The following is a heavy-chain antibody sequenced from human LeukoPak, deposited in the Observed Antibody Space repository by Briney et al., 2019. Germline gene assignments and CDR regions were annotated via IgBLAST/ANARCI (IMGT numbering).Heavy chain of an antibody. CDR2: TNYRSKWYN. J-gene: IGHJ4*02. CDR3: ARDVMATGGGFVN. D-gene: IGHD5-24*01. V-gene: IGHV6-1*01. CDR1: GDSVSSNSAA. Sequence: PSQTLSLTCAISGDSVSSNSAAWNWMRQSPSRVLEWLGRTNYRSKWYNNYAVSVESRITINPDTSKNQFSLQLNPVTPEDTAVYYCARDVMATGGGFVNWGQGTLVTVSS.